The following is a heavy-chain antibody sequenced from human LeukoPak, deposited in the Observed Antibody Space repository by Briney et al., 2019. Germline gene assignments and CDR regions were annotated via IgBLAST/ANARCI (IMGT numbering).Heavy chain of an antibody. CDR2: IYYSGRT. CDR1: GGSISTYY. Sequence: SETLSLTCTVSGGSISTYYWSWIRQPPGKGLEWIGYIYYSGRTNYNPSLKSRVTISVDTSKNQFSLKLSSVTAADTAVYYCARGGSGSSDYWGQGTLVTVSS. D-gene: IGHD1-26*01. V-gene: IGHV4-59*01. J-gene: IGHJ4*02. CDR3: ARGGSGSSDY.